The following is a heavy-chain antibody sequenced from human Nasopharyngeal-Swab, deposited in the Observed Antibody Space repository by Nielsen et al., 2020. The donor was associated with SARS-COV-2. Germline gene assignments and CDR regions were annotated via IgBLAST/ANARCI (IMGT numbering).Heavy chain of an antibody. CDR3: AKIALSRDDAFDI. CDR2: ISWNSGSI. J-gene: IGHJ3*02. V-gene: IGHV3-9*01. Sequence: SLKISCAASGFTFDDYAMHWVRQAPGKGLEWVSGISWNSGSIGYADSVTGRFTISRDNAKNSLYLQMNSLRAEDTALYYCAKIALSRDDAFDIWGQGTMVTVSS. D-gene: IGHD6-13*01. CDR1: GFTFDDYA.